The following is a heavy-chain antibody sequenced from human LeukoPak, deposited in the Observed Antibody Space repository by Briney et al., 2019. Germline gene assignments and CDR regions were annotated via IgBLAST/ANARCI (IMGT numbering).Heavy chain of an antibody. D-gene: IGHD6-13*01. CDR2: IYYSGST. J-gene: IGHJ4*02. CDR3: ARSDSSSWYEVDY. Sequence: PSETLSLTCAVYGGSFSDYYWTWIRRPPGKGLEWIGYIYYSGSTNYNPSLKSRVTISVDTSKNQFSLKLNSVTAADTAVYYCARSDSSSWYEVDYWGQGTLVSVSS. V-gene: IGHV4-59*01. CDR1: GGSFSDYY.